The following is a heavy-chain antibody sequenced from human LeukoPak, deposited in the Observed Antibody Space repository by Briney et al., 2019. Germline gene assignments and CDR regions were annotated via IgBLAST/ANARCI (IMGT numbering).Heavy chain of an antibody. D-gene: IGHD3-9*01. V-gene: IGHV3-48*03. CDR2: ISSSGSTI. CDR1: GFTFSSYE. Sequence: PGGSLRLSCAASGFTFSSYEMNWVRQAPGKGLEWVSYISSSGSTIYYADSVKGRFTISRDNAKNSLYLQVNSLRAEDTAVYYCARDRRALDILTGHYYYYGMDVWGQGTTVTVSS. CDR3: ARDRRALDILTGHYYYYGMDV. J-gene: IGHJ6*02.